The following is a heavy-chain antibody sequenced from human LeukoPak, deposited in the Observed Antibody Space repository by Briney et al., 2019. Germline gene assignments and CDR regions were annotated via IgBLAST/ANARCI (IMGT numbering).Heavy chain of an antibody. V-gene: IGHV3-30-3*01. Sequence: PGGSLRLSCAASGFSFSNYAMYWVRQAPGKGLEWVAVISYDGSNKYYADSMKGRFSISRDNSKNTLYLQMNSLRTEDTAVYYCARDPPPNDYVWGSFGLEGDYWGQGTQVTVSS. J-gene: IGHJ4*02. D-gene: IGHD3-16*01. CDR1: GFSFSNYA. CDR2: ISYDGSNK. CDR3: ARDPPPNDYVWGSFGLEGDY.